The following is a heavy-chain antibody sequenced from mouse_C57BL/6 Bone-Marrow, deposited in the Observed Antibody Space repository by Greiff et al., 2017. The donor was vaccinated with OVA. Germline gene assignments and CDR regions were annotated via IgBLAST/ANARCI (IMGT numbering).Heavy chain of an antibody. D-gene: IGHD2-3*01. V-gene: IGHV1-81*01. CDR2: IYPRSGNT. J-gene: IGHJ3*01. CDR1: GYTFTSYG. Sequence: QVQLQQSGAELARPGASVKLSCKASGYTFTSYGISWVKQRTGQGLEWIGEIYPRSGNTYYNEKFKGKATLTADKSSSTAYMELRSLTSEDSAVYFCATEGLGYDGSWFAYWGQGTLVTVSA. CDR3: ATEGLGYDGSWFAY.